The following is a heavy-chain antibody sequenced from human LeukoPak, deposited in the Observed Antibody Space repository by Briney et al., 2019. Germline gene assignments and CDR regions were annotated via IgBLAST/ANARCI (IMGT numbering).Heavy chain of an antibody. CDR1: GFTFSVYT. V-gene: IGHV3-21*01. CDR2: INSRSSDI. CDR3: ARALNDYGDHVYGH. D-gene: IGHD4-17*01. Sequence: GGSLRLSCAASGFTFSVYTINWVRQAPGKGLEWVSSINSRSSDIYYADSVKGRFTISRDNAKNSLYLQMNSLRVEDTAVYYCARALNDYGDHVYGHWGQGTLVTVSS. J-gene: IGHJ4*02.